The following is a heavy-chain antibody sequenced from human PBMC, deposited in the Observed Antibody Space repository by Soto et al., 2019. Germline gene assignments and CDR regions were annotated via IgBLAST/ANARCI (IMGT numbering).Heavy chain of an antibody. D-gene: IGHD2-2*03. CDR1: GFIFSTYA. CDR2: LSYDGSNK. CDR3: ARGGYCSSTSCYRYGMDV. J-gene: IGHJ6*02. Sequence: ESGGGVVQPGRSLTLSCAASGFIFSTYAIHWVRQAPGKGLEWVAFLSYDGSNKLFADSVKGRFTISRDNSKNTLDLQMNSLRAEDTAVYYCARGGYCSSTSCYRYGMDVWGQGTTVTVSS. V-gene: IGHV3-30-3*01.